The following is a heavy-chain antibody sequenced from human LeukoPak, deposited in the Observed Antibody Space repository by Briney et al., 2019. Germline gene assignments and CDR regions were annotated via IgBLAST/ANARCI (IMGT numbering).Heavy chain of an antibody. CDR3: ARDRGGKRAAASLDAFDI. V-gene: IGHV1-2*02. D-gene: IGHD6-13*01. J-gene: IGHJ3*02. CDR1: GYTFTGYY. CDR2: INPNSGGT. Sequence: ASVKVSCKASGYTFTGYYMHWVRQAPGQGLEWMGWINPNSGGTNYAQKFQGRVTMTRDTSISTAYMELSRLRSDDTALYYCARDRGGKRAAASLDAFDIWGQGTMVTVSS.